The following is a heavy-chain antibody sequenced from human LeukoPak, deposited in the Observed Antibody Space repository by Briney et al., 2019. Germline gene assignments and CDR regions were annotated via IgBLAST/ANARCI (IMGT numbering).Heavy chain of an antibody. J-gene: IGHJ4*02. CDR3: ARANSPYYNILTGYFY. CDR1: GYTFTSFG. Sequence: GASVKVSCKASGYTFTSFGITWVRQAPGQGLEWVGWSSASNGNTKYAQKFQGRVAMTTDTSTSTAYMELSSLRSDDTAVYYCARANSPYYNILTGYFYWGQGTLVTVSS. V-gene: IGHV1-18*01. D-gene: IGHD3-9*01. CDR2: SSASNGNT.